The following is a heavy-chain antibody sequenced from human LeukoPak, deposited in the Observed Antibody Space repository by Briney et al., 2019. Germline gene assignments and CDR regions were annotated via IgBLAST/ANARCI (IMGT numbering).Heavy chain of an antibody. CDR3: ARVHCGSTTCFYIDV. CDR1: GGSISTYY. J-gene: IGHJ6*03. CDR2: IYTSGST. V-gene: IGHV4-4*07. D-gene: IGHD2-2*01. Sequence: TSETLSLTCTVSGGSISTYYWSWIRQPAGKGLEWIGRIYTSGSTNYIPSLRSRVTMSVDTSKNQFSLKLSSVTAADTAVYYCARVHCGSTTCFYIDVWGKGTTVTVSS.